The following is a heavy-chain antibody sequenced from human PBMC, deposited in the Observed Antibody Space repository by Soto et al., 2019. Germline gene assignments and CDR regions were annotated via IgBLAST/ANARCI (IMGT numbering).Heavy chain of an antibody. Sequence: GASVKVSCKASGYTFTSYGISWVRQAPGQGLEWMGWISAYNGNTNYAQKLQGRVTMTTDTSTSTAYMELRSLRSDDTAVYYCAREDGYSSGWYNYYYGMDVWGQGTTVTVS. J-gene: IGHJ6*02. D-gene: IGHD6-19*01. CDR3: AREDGYSSGWYNYYYGMDV. V-gene: IGHV1-18*04. CDR2: ISAYNGNT. CDR1: GYTFTSYG.